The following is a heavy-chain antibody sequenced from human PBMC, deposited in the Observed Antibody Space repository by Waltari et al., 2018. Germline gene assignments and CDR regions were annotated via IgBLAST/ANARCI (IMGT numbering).Heavy chain of an antibody. V-gene: IGHV3-66*02. CDR2: IYSDGST. J-gene: IGHJ4*02. CDR1: GFTVSSNY. Sequence: EVQLVESGGGLVQPGGSLRLSCAASGFTVSSNYMSWVRQAPGNGLWWVSVIYSDGSTYYADSVKGLFTISRDNSKNTLYLQMYSLIADDTAVYYCASDIVTYYFGSGSYQPLGYWGQGTLVTVSS. CDR3: ASDIVTYYFGSGSYQPLGY. D-gene: IGHD3-10*01.